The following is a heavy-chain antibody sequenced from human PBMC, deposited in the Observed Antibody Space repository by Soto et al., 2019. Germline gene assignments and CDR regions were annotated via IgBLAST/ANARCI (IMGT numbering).Heavy chain of an antibody. CDR1: GGSFSGYY. V-gene: IGHV4-34*01. J-gene: IGHJ4*02. CDR3: ARGDFDY. CDR2: INHSGST. Sequence: SETLSLTCAVYGGSFSGYYWSWIRQPPGKGLEWIGEINHSGSTNYNPSLKSRVTISVDTSKNQFSLKLSSVTAADTAVYYCARGDFDYWGQGTLVTVSS.